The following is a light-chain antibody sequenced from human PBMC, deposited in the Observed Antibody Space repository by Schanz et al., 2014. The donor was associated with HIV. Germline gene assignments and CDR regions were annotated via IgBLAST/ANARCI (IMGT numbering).Light chain of an antibody. CDR3: NSYSHSNTYV. CDR1: SSDVGSYNL. Sequence: QSALTQPASVSGSPGQSITISCTGTSSDVGSYNLVSWYQQHPGKAPKLMIYEGSKRPSGVSSRFSGSKSGNTASLTISGLQAGDEADYYCNSYSHSNTYVFGSGTKLTVL. J-gene: IGLJ1*01. V-gene: IGLV2-14*02. CDR2: EGS.